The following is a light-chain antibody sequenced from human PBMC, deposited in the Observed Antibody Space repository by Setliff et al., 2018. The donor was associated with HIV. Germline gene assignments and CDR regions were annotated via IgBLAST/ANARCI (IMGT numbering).Light chain of an antibody. CDR1: SSDVGGYDY. CDR2: DVS. J-gene: IGLJ1*01. CDR3: CSYEITHRFV. Sequence: QSALTQPRSVSGSRGQSVTFSSTGASSDVGGYDYVSWYQQHPGKAPKLIIYDVSKRPSGVPARSSGFKSGNTASLTISGLQPEDEADYYCCSYEITHRFVFGTGTKVTVL. V-gene: IGLV2-11*01.